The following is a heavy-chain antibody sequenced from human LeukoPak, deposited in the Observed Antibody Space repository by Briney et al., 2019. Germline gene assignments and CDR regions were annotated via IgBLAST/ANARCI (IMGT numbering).Heavy chain of an antibody. CDR1: GASIRSGDYY. J-gene: IGHJ4*02. CDR2: ISWNSGSI. V-gene: IGHV3-9*01. D-gene: IGHD3-10*01. Sequence: LSLTCTVSGASIRSGDYYWSWIRQPPGKGLEWVSGISWNSGSIGYADSVKGRFTISRDNAKNSLYLQMNSLRAEDTALYYCAKDKVYYGSGSPSIFDYWGQGTLVTVSS. CDR3: AKDKVYYGSGSPSIFDY.